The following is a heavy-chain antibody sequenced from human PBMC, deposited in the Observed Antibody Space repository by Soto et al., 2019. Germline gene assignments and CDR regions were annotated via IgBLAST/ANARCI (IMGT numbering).Heavy chain of an antibody. CDR1: GYTFTSYA. D-gene: IGHD1-20*01. V-gene: IGHV1-3*05. Sequence: QVQLVQSGAEEKKPGASVKVSCKASGYTFTSYAMHWVRQAPGQRLEWMGWINAGNGNTKYSQKFQGRVTITRDTSASTAYMALSSLRSEDTDVYYWARGITLPTPLDYWGQGTLVTVSS. CDR2: INAGNGNT. CDR3: ARGITLPTPLDY. J-gene: IGHJ4*02.